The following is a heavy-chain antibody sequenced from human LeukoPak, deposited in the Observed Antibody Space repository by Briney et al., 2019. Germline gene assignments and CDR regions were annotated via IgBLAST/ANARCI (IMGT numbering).Heavy chain of an antibody. Sequence: ASVKVSCKASGYTFTGYYLHWVRQAPGQGLEWMGCVNPNSGDTNYAQKFQGRVTMTRDTSISTAYMELSRLRSDDTAVYYCARDQYCSGGSCYSWFDPWGQGTLVTVSS. CDR2: VNPNSGDT. CDR3: ARDQYCSGGSCYSWFDP. V-gene: IGHV1-2*02. CDR1: GYTFTGYY. D-gene: IGHD2-15*01. J-gene: IGHJ5*02.